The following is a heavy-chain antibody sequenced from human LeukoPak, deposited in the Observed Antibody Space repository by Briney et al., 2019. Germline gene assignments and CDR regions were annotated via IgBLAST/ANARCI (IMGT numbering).Heavy chain of an antibody. J-gene: IGHJ4*02. CDR1: GGTFNSYA. V-gene: IGHV1-2*02. CDR3: AIFSTFGGVIVIRDYYFDY. Sequence: AASVKVSCKASGGTFNSYAISWVRQAPGQGLEWMGWINPNSGGANYAQKFQGRVTMTRDTSISTAYMELSRLRSDDTAVYYCAIFSTFGGVIVIRDYYFDYWGQGTLVTVSS. D-gene: IGHD3-16*02. CDR2: INPNSGGA.